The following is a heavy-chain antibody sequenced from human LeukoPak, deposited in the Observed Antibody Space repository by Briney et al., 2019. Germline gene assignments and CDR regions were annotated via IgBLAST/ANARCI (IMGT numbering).Heavy chain of an antibody. J-gene: IGHJ3*02. D-gene: IGHD1-26*01. CDR1: GGSISSYY. CDR3: ARDRGEWELDAFDI. CDR2: IYYSGST. V-gene: IGHV4-59*01. Sequence: SETLSLTCTVSGGSISSYYWSWIRQPPGRGLEWIGYIYYSGSTNYNPSLKSRVTISVDTSKNQFSLKLSSVTAADTAVYYCARDRGEWELDAFDIWGQGTMVTVSS.